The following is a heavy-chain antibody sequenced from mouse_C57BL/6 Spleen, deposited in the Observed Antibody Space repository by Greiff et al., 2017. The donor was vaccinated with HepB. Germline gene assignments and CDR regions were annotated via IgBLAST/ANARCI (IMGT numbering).Heavy chain of an antibody. V-gene: IGHV7-3*01. Sequence: EVKLMESGGGLVQPGGSLSLSCAASGFTFTDYYMSWVRQPPGKALEWLGFIRNKANGYTTEYSASVKGRFTISRDNSQSILYLQMNALRAEDSATYYCARYGDYDRDYAMDYWGQGTSVTVSS. CDR3: ARYGDYDRDYAMDY. J-gene: IGHJ4*01. CDR1: GFTFTDYY. D-gene: IGHD2-4*01. CDR2: IRNKANGYTT.